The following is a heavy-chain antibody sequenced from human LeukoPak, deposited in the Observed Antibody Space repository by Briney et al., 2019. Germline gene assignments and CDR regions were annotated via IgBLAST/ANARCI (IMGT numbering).Heavy chain of an antibody. V-gene: IGHV3-23*01. Sequence: PGGSLRLSCAASGLPFSTFVISWVRQAPGKGLEWVSGISGTGDRTYYADSVKGRFTISRDNSKNTVYLQMNSLRAEDTAVYYCTRRGDGSRSFDIWGQGTMVTVSS. D-gene: IGHD3-10*01. J-gene: IGHJ3*02. CDR1: GLPFSTFV. CDR3: TRRGDGSRSFDI. CDR2: ISGTGDRT.